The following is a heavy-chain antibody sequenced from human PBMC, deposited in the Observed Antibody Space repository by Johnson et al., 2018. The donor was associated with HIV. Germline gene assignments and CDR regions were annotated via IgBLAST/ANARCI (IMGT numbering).Heavy chain of an antibody. D-gene: IGHD6-6*01. J-gene: IGHJ3*02. Sequence: QVQLLESGGGVVQPGRSLRVSCVASGFTLSSYAMHWVRQAPGKGLEWVAVVSYDGSNKYYADSVKGRFTISRDNSKNTLYLQMNSLRADDTAVYYCARVASIALRPDAFDIWGQGTMVTVSS. V-gene: IGHV3-30*04. CDR3: ARVASIALRPDAFDI. CDR1: GFTLSSYA. CDR2: VSYDGSNK.